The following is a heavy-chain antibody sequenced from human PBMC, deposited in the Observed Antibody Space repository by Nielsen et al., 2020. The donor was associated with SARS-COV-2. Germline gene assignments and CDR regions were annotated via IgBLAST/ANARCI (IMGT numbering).Heavy chain of an antibody. V-gene: IGHV4-39*07. J-gene: IGHJ4*02. D-gene: IGHD4-17*01. CDR3: ARGPHDYGDYWLGY. CDR1: GGSISSSSYY. Sequence: SETLSLTYTVSGGSISSSSYYWGWIRQPPGKGLEWIGSIYYSGSTYYNPSLKGRVTISVDTSKNQFSLNLSPVTAADTAVYYCARGPHDYGDYWLGYWGQGTLVTVSS. CDR2: IYYSGST.